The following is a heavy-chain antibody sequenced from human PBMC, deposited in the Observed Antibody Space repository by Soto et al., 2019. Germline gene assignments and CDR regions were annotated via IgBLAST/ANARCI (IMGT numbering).Heavy chain of an antibody. CDR3: ARLDVVVVAATPRNIYYYYGMDV. V-gene: IGHV5-10-1*01. J-gene: IGHJ6*02. D-gene: IGHD2-15*01. Sequence: XESLKISCKGSGYSFTSYWISWVRQMPGKGLEWMGRIDPSDSYTNYSPSFQGHVTISADKSISTAYLQWSSLKASDTAMYYCARLDVVVVAATPRNIYYYYGMDVWGQGTTVTVS. CDR1: GYSFTSYW. CDR2: IDPSDSYT.